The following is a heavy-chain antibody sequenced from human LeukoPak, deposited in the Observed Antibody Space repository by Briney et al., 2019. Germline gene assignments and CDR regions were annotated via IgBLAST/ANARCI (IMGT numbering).Heavy chain of an antibody. D-gene: IGHD3-3*01. CDR3: ARTMANGLRFLEWFEYPDRSESRPFDY. CDR1: GGTFSSYA. J-gene: IGHJ4*02. Sequence: SVKVSCKASGGTFSSYAISWVRQAPGQGLEWMGGIIPIFGTANYAQKFQGRVTITADESTSTAYMELSSLRSEDTAVYYCARTMANGLRFLEWFEYPDRSESRPFDYWGQGTLVTVSS. CDR2: IIPIFGTA. V-gene: IGHV1-69*13.